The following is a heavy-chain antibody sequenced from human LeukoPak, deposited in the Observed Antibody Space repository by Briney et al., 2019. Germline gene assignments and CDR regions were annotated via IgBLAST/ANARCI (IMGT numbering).Heavy chain of an antibody. Sequence: GGSLRLSCAASGFTFSSYWMSWVRQAPGKGPEWVANIKQDGSEKYYVDSVKGRFTISRDNAKNSLYLQMNSLRAEDTAVYYCARELPTGATGYWGQGTLVTVSS. CDR1: GFTFSSYW. CDR2: IKQDGSEK. CDR3: ARELPTGATGY. D-gene: IGHD1-26*01. V-gene: IGHV3-7*04. J-gene: IGHJ4*02.